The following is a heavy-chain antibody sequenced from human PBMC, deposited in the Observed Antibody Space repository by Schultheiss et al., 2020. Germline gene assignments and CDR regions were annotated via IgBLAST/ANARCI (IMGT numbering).Heavy chain of an antibody. V-gene: IGHV3-30*18. D-gene: IGHD3-3*01. CDR1: GFTFSSYG. CDR3: AKDAYYDFWSGYLRSYYYYGMDV. J-gene: IGHJ6*02. CDR2: ISYDGSNK. Sequence: GGSLRLSCAASGFTFSSYGMHWVRQAPGKGLEWVAVISYDGSNKYYADSVKGRFTISRDNSKNTLYLQMNSLRAEDTAVYYCAKDAYYDFWSGYLRSYYYYGMDVWGQGTTVTVSS.